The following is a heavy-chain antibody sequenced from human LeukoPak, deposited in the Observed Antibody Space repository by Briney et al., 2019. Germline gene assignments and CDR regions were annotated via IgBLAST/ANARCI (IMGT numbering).Heavy chain of an antibody. J-gene: IGHJ6*03. V-gene: IGHV3-21*01. Sequence: GGSLRLSCAASGFTFSNAWMSWVRQAPGKGLEWVSSISSSSSYIYYADSVKGRFTISRDNAKNSLYLQMNSLRAEDTAVYYCARDHLYYYYMDVWGKGTTVTVSS. CDR3: ARDHLYYYYMDV. CDR2: ISSSSSYI. CDR1: GFTFSNAW.